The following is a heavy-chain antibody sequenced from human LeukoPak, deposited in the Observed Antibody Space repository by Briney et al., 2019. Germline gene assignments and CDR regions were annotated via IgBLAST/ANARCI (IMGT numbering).Heavy chain of an antibody. J-gene: IGHJ6*02. Sequence: SETLSLTCTVSGGSISSSSYYWGWIRQPPGKGLEWIGSIYYSGSTYYNPSLKSRVTISVDTSKNQFSLKLSSVTAADTAVYYCASELLGDYYYGMDVWGQGTTVTVSS. CDR2: IYYSGST. CDR1: GGSISSSSYY. D-gene: IGHD3-10*01. V-gene: IGHV4-39*01. CDR3: ASELLGDYYYGMDV.